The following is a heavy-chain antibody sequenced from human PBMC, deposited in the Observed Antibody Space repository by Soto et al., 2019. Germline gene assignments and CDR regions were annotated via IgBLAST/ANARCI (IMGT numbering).Heavy chain of an antibody. CDR1: GFTFSDYY. J-gene: IGHJ4*02. D-gene: IGHD3-22*01. CDR3: ARDLGYYDSSGYFDY. CDR2: ISTSDSI. Sequence: GGSLILSCAASGFTFSDYYMSWIRQAPGKGLEWVSYISTSDSIYYADSVKGRFTISRDNAKNSLYLQMNSLRAEDTAVYYCARDLGYYDSSGYFDYWGQGTLVNVS. V-gene: IGHV3-11*01.